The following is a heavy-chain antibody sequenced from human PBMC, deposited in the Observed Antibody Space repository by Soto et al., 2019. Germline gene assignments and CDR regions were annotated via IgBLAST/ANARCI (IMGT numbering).Heavy chain of an antibody. J-gene: IGHJ6*02. CDR1: GGSISSSSYY. Sequence: SETLSLTCTVSGGSISSSSYYWGWIRQPPGKGLEWIGSIYYSGSTYYNPPLKSRVTISVDTSKNQFSLKLSSVTAADTAVYYCASRTRYYYYYGMDVWGQGTTVTVSS. CDR2: IYYSGST. CDR3: ASRTRYYYYYGMDV. V-gene: IGHV4-39*01.